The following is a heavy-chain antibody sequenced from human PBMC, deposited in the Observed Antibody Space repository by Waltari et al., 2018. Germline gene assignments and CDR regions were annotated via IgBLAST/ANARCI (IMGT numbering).Heavy chain of an antibody. V-gene: IGHV3-21*01. CDR1: GFTFSSYS. J-gene: IGHJ4*02. CDR2: ISSSSSYI. D-gene: IGHD3-10*01. Sequence: EVQLVESGGGLVKPGGSLRLSCAASGFTFSSYSMNWVRQAPGKGLEWVSSISSSSSYIYYADSVKGRFTISRDSARNSLYLQMNSLRAEDTAVYYCARIRGVSGSYYSDFWGQGTLVTVSS. CDR3: ARIRGVSGSYYSDF.